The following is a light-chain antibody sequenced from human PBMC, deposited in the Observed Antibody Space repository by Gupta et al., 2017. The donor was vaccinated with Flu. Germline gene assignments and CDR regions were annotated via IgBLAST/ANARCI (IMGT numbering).Light chain of an antibody. CDR3: QQYGSSPQT. J-gene: IGKJ1*01. Sequence: ETVLTQSPSPLSWSPGDRATLSCRASQSVTSNLAWYQQKPGQAPRLLIYGASSRATGIPDRFSGSGSGTDFTLTISRLEPEDFAVYYCQQYGSSPQTFGQGTKVEIK. CDR2: GAS. CDR1: QSVTSN. V-gene: IGKV3-20*01.